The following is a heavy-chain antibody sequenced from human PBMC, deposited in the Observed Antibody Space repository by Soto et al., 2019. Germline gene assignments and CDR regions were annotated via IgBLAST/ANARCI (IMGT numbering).Heavy chain of an antibody. CDR1: GFSLSTTGVG. Sequence: QITLKESGPTLVKPTQTLTLTCTFSGFSLSTTGVGVGWIRQPPGKALEWLTLIYWDDNKRHSPSLQSSLTITKDTSRLQVVLTMTNIDPVDTATYYCVRQYSYDSSGSYYYWGQGTLVTVGS. CDR2: IYWDDNK. J-gene: IGHJ4*02. V-gene: IGHV2-5*02. CDR3: VRQYSYDSSGSYYY. D-gene: IGHD3-22*01.